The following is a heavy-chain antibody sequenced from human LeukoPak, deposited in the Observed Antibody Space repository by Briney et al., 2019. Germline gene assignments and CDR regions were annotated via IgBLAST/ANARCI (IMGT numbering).Heavy chain of an antibody. CDR2: IIPILGIA. CDR3: ARGLIADSAGWFDP. CDR1: GGTLSSYA. D-gene: IGHD6-13*01. J-gene: IGHJ5*02. Sequence: GASVKVSCKASGGTLSSYAISWVRQAPGQGLEWMGRIIPILGIANYAQKFQGRVTITADKSTSTAYTELSSLRSEDTAVYYCARGLIADSAGWFDPWGQGTLVTVSS. V-gene: IGHV1-69*04.